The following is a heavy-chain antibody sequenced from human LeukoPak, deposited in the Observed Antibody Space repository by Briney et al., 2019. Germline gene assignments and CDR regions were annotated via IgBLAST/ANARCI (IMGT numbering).Heavy chain of an antibody. J-gene: IGHJ4*02. CDR2: ISGSGGGT. V-gene: IGHV3-23*01. CDR1: GFTFSSYA. Sequence: GGSLRLSCAASGFTFSSYAMSWVRQAPGKGLEWVSAISGSGGGTYYADSVKDRFTISRDYSNNTLYLQMNSLRADDTAVYYCAKVASADAQARLNYWGQGTLVTVSS. D-gene: IGHD6-19*01. CDR3: AKVASADAQARLNY.